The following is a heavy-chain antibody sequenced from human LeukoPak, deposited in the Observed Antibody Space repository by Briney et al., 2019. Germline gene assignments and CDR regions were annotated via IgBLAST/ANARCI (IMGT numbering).Heavy chain of an antibody. Sequence: GESLKISCKGSGYSFTSYWIGWVRQMPGKGLEWMGIIYPGDSDTRYSPPFQGQVTISADKSISTAYLQWSSLKASDTAMYYCARHSLYCRGGSCYSVWFDPWGQGTLVTVSS. V-gene: IGHV5-51*01. D-gene: IGHD2-15*01. CDR3: ARHSLYCRGGSCYSVWFDP. CDR1: GYSFTSYW. CDR2: IYPGDSDT. J-gene: IGHJ5*02.